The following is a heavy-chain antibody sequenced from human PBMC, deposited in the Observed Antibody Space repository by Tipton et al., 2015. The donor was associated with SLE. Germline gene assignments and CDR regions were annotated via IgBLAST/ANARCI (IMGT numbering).Heavy chain of an antibody. CDR3: ARGRSGGGWSRPNWFGP. D-gene: IGHD6-19*01. Sequence: SLRLSCVVSGFMFSDYEMSWVRQAPRKGLECIAYISSYRGSFVYYSDSVKGRFTISRDNAKNALYLQMNSLRGDDTAVYYCARGRSGGGWSRPNWFGPWGQGILVTVSS. CDR2: ISSYRGSFV. CDR1: GFMFSDYE. J-gene: IGHJ5*02. V-gene: IGHV3-48*03.